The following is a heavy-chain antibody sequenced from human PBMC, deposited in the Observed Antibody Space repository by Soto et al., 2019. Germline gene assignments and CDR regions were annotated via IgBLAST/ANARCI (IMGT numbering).Heavy chain of an antibody. D-gene: IGHD2-2*01. V-gene: IGHV3-23*01. CDR1: GFTFSSYA. CDR2: ISGSGGST. J-gene: IGHJ3*02. CDR3: AKDVDIVVVPAAPNDAFDI. Sequence: GGSLRLSCAASGFTFSSYAMSWVRQAPGKGLEWVSAISGSGGSTYYADSVKGRFTISRDNSKNTLYLQMNSLRAEDTAVYYCAKDVDIVVVPAAPNDAFDIWGQGTMVTVSS.